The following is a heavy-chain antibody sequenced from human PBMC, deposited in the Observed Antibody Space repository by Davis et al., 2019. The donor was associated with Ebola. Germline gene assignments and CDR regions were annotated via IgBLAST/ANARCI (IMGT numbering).Heavy chain of an antibody. J-gene: IGHJ5*02. CDR2: IIPILGIA. CDR3: ASRPSRDGYNSGWFDP. Sequence: SVKVSCKASGYSFSGYYMHWVRQAPGQGLEWMGGIIPILGIANYAQKFQGRVTITADESTSTAYMELSSLRSEDTAVYYCASRPSRDGYNSGWFDPWGQGTLVTVSS. D-gene: IGHD5-24*01. CDR1: GYSFSGYY. V-gene: IGHV1-69*10.